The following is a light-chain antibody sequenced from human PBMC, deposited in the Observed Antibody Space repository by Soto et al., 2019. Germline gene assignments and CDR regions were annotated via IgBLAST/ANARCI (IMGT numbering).Light chain of an antibody. CDR1: SSDVGGYNY. Sequence: QSALTQPASVSGSPGQSITISCTGTSSDVGGYNYVSWYQQHPGKAPKLMIYDVSNRPSGVSNRFSGSKSGNTASLTISGLQAEDEADYYCSSYTSSSILEIGGGTKLTVL. V-gene: IGLV2-14*01. J-gene: IGLJ2*01. CDR2: DVS. CDR3: SSYTSSSILE.